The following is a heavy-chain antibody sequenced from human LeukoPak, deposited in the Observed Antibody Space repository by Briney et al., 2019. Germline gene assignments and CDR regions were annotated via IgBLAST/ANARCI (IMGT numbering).Heavy chain of an antibody. CDR2: IYPDDPDI. CDR1: GYSFTKYW. V-gene: IGHV5-51*01. J-gene: IGHJ4*02. D-gene: IGHD7-27*01. Sequence: GVSLQISCQGSGYSFTKYWIGWVRPVPGKGLEWMGIIYPDDPDIRYSPSFQGQVTISADKSNSTTNLQWSSLRASDTAMYYCAIVKTGDYYYFDYWGQGTLVTVSS. CDR3: AIVKTGDYYYFDY.